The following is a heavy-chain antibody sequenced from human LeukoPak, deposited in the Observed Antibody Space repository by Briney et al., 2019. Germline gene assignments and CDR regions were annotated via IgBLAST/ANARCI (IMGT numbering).Heavy chain of an antibody. CDR2: IYYSGST. CDR3: ARDYCSSTSCYLNWFDP. CDR1: GGSISSGDYY. D-gene: IGHD2-2*01. J-gene: IGHJ5*02. Sequence: PSQTLSLTCTVSGGSISSGDYYWSWIRQPPGKGLEWIGYIYYSGSTYYNPSLKSRVTISVGTSKNQFSLKLSSVTAADTAVYYCARDYCSSTSCYLNWFDPWGQGTLVTVSS. V-gene: IGHV4-30-4*08.